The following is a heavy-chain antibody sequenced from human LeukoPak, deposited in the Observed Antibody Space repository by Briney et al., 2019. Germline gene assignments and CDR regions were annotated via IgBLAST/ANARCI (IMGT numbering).Heavy chain of an antibody. Sequence: SETLSLTCTVSGDSISSGDYYWSWIRQPAGKGLEWIGRISSSGSTNYNPSLKSRVTISGDTSKNQFSLRLSSVTAADTAVYYCARASYSYDINGWVPFDYWGQGTLVTVSS. CDR3: ARASYSYDINGWVPFDY. CDR1: GDSISSGDYY. J-gene: IGHJ4*02. CDR2: ISSSGST. D-gene: IGHD3-22*01. V-gene: IGHV4-61*02.